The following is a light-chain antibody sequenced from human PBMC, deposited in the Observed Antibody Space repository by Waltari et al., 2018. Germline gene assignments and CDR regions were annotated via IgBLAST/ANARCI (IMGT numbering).Light chain of an antibody. CDR1: ALPERH. J-gene: IGLJ2*01. CDR2: KDR. Sequence: SYELTQPPSVSVSQGPTPRITCSGDALPERHAYWYQQKPGQAPVMVIYKDRERPSGVPERFSGSSSGTTVTLTISGVQAEDEADYYCQSPDSSGTYWVFGGGTKLTVL. V-gene: IGLV3-25*03. CDR3: QSPDSSGTYWV.